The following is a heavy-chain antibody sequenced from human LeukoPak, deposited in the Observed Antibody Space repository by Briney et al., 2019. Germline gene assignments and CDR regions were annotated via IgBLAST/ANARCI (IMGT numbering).Heavy chain of an antibody. CDR1: GFTFSSYG. J-gene: IGHJ6*02. Sequence: GGSLRLSCAASGFTFSSYGMHWVRQAPGKGLEWVAVISYDGSNKYYADSVKGRFTISRDNSKNTLYLQMNSLRAEDTAVYYCAKETVAGTSHLLYYYYGMDVWGQGTTVTVSS. CDR3: AKETVAGTSHLLYYYYGMDV. D-gene: IGHD6-19*01. CDR2: ISYDGSNK. V-gene: IGHV3-30*18.